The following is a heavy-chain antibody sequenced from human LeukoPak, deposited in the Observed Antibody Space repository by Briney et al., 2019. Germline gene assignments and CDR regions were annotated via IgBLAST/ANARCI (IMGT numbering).Heavy chain of an antibody. V-gene: IGHV3-23*01. CDR1: GFTFSSYA. CDR2: ISGSGGST. CDR3: AKDGGSSPYYFDY. D-gene: IGHD1-26*01. Sequence: GGSLRLFCAASGFTFSSYAMSWVRQASGKGLEWVSAISGSGGSTYYADSVKGRFTISRDNSKNTLYLQMNSLRAEDTAVYYRAKDGGSSPYYFDYWGQGTLVTVSS. J-gene: IGHJ4*02.